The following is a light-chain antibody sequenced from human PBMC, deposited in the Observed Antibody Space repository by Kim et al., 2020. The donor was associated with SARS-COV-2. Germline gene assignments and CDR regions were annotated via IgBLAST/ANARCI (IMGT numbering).Light chain of an antibody. CDR2: DAS. Sequence: SASVGDRVTITSQASQDISNYLNWYQQKPGKAPKLLIYDASNLETGVPSRFSGSGSGTDFTFTISSLQPEDIATYYCQQYDNLLTFGGGTKVDIK. J-gene: IGKJ4*01. CDR3: QQYDNLLT. CDR1: QDISNY. V-gene: IGKV1-33*01.